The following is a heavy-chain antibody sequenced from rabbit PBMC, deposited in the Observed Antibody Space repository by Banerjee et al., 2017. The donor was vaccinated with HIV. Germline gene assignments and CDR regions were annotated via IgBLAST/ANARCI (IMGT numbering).Heavy chain of an antibody. CDR3: ARRGAGSSDYNL. J-gene: IGHJ4*01. CDR2: IYAGSSGST. Sequence: QSLEESGGDLVKPGASLTLTCTASGFSFNSYYMCWVRQAPGKGLEWIACIYAGSSGSTKYASWAKGRFTISKTSSTTVTLQMTSLTAADTATYFCARRGAGSSDYNLWGPGTLVTVS. D-gene: IGHD8-1*01. V-gene: IGHV1S40*01. CDR1: GFSFNSYY.